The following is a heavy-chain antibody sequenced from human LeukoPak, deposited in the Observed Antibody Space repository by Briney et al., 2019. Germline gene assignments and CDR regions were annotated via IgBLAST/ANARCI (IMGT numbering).Heavy chain of an antibody. CDR1: GFSFSSYS. D-gene: IGHD5-18*01. J-gene: IGHJ4*02. CDR2: ISSSSSYI. V-gene: IGHV3-21*01. CDR3: ARDGLSGYSYGFCDY. Sequence: PGGSLRLSCAASGFSFSSYSMNWVRQAPGKGLEWVSSISSSSSYIYYADSVKGRFTIYRDKAKNSLYLQMNGLRAEDTAVYYCARDGLSGYSYGFCDYWGQGTLVTVSS.